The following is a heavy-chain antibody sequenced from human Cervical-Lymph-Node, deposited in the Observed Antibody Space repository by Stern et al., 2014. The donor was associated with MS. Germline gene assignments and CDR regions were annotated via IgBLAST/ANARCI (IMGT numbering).Heavy chain of an antibody. J-gene: IGHJ4*02. D-gene: IGHD3-10*01. Sequence: EVQLVQSGAEVKKPGESLKISCKGSGYSFTSYWIGWMRQMPGKGLEWRAIIHPGDSDAKYSLSFEGQVTISADKSSTTAYLQWSSLKASDTAMYFCARHRSYGDYGYWGQGTLVIVSS. CDR3: ARHRSYGDYGY. V-gene: IGHV5-51*01. CDR1: GYSFTSYW. CDR2: IHPGDSDA.